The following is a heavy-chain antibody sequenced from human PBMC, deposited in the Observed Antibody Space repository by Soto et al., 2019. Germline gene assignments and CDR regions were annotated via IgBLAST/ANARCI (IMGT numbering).Heavy chain of an antibody. CDR1: GFTFRNHG. Sequence: QVQLVESGGGVVQPGRSLRLSCEGSGFTFRNHGMHWIRQPPGKGLEWLAVIWYDGSEKYYAESVKGRFTISRDNSKNTLYLQMNSLTVDDTAFYYCARWSDNKVVDPWGQGTVVTVS. CDR3: ARWSDNKVVDP. CDR2: IWYDGSEK. V-gene: IGHV3-33*01. J-gene: IGHJ5*02. D-gene: IGHD1-1*01.